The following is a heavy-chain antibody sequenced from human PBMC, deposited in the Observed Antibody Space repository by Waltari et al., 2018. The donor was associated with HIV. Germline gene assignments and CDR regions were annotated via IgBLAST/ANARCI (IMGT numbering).Heavy chain of an antibody. CDR2: MGYDGSNK. J-gene: IGHJ4*02. CDR3: ARDVALEY. CDR1: GFSLSNYG. V-gene: IGHV3-33*01. Sequence: QVQLVESGGGVVQPGKSLRLSCAASGFSLSNYGRDGVRQATGKGMEWVELMGYDGSNKYEGDSGKGRFTISRDISKNTLYRQMNSRRAEDTAVYFCARDVALEYWGPGTLVTVSA.